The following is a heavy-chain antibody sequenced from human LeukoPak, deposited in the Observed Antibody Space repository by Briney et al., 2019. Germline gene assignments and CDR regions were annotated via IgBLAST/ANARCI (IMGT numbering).Heavy chain of an antibody. CDR3: ARPGCSSTNCYRPDY. CDR1: GFPFSNAW. V-gene: IGHV3-15*01. CDR2: IKSKAAGGTT. D-gene: IGHD2-2*02. J-gene: IGHJ4*02. Sequence: GGSLRLSCAASGFPFSNAWMSWVRQAPGKGLEWVGRIKSKAAGGTTDYAAPVKDRFTISRDDSKNTLYLQMNSLRAEDTAIYYCARPGCSSTNCYRPDYWGQGTLVTVSS.